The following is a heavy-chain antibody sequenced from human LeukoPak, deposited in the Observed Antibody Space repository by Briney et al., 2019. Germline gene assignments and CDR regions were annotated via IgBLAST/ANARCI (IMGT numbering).Heavy chain of an antibody. CDR1: GYTFTGFY. CDR3: ARDRRARGSYGGYYFDY. V-gene: IGHV1-2*02. Sequence: ASVKVSCKASGYTFTGFYVHWVRQAPGQGLEWMGWINPNSGGTNYAQKFQGRVTMTRDTSISTAYMELSRLRSDDTAVYYCARDRRARGSYGGYYFDYWGQGTLVTVSS. D-gene: IGHD1-26*01. CDR2: INPNSGGT. J-gene: IGHJ4*02.